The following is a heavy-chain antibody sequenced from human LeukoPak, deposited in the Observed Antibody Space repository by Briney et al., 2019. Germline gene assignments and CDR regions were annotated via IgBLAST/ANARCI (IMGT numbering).Heavy chain of an antibody. J-gene: IGHJ4*02. CDR1: GFTCSSYG. CDR3: AKDPRPYCSSTSCYPYYFDY. CDR2: IRYDGSNK. V-gene: IGHV3-30*02. Sequence: GGSLRLSCAASGFTCSSYGMHWVRQAPGKGLEWVAFIRYDGSNKYYADSVKGRFTISRDNSKNTLYLQMNSLRAEDTAVYYCAKDPRPYCSSTSCYPYYFDYWGQGTLVTVSS. D-gene: IGHD2-2*01.